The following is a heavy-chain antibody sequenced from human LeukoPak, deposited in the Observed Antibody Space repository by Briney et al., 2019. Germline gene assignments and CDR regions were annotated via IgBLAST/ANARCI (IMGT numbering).Heavy chain of an antibody. Sequence: PSETLSLTCTVSGGSISSSSSYWGWIRQPPGKGLEWIGSIYYSGSTYYNPSLKSRVTISVDTSKNQFSLKLSSVTAADTAVYYCARQVSVVVVVAATVWFDPWGQGTLVTVFS. CDR2: IYYSGST. CDR3: ARQVSVVVVVAATVWFDP. CDR1: GGSISSSSSY. J-gene: IGHJ5*02. V-gene: IGHV4-39*01. D-gene: IGHD2-15*01.